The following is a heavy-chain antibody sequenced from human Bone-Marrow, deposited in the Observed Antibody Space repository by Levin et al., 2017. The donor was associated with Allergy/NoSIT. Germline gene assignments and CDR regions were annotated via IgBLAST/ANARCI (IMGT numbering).Heavy chain of an antibody. V-gene: IGHV3-23*01. CDR3: AKAETTVMLDYSYFDV. Sequence: GESLKISCRISGFIFADYAMNWVRQAPGRGLEWVSSLDGSSGKTHYADSVKGRFTISREYSKDTLFLQMNSLRAEDTARYYCAKAETTVMLDYSYFDVWAKGT. CDR1: GFIFADYA. CDR2: LDGSSGKT. D-gene: IGHD4-17*01. J-gene: IGHJ6*03.